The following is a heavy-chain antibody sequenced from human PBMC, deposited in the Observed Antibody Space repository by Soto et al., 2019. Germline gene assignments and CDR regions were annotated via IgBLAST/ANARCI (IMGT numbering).Heavy chain of an antibody. CDR2: ISAYNGNT. V-gene: IGHV1-18*01. D-gene: IGHD2-21*02. CDR1: GYTFTNFG. J-gene: IGHJ4*02. Sequence: QVQLVQSGAEVKKPGASVKVSCKASGYTFTNFGISWVRQAPGQGLEWMGWISAYNGNTNYAQNYQGTDNMTTDTSTSKAYMELRSLRSVDTAVYYCARGVTPIDYRGQGTLVTVSS. CDR3: ARGVTPIDY.